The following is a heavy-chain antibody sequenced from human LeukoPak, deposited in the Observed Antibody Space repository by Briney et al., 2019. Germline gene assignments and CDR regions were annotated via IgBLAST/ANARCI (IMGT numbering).Heavy chain of an antibody. V-gene: IGHV4-34*01. CDR2: INHSGST. CDR1: GGSFSGYY. J-gene: IGHJ5*02. CDR3: ATVLHGSGSYSWFDP. D-gene: IGHD3-10*01. Sequence: PSETLSLTCAVYGGSFSGYYWSWIRQPPGKGLEWIGEINHSGSTNYNPSLKSRVTISVDTSKNQFSLKLSSVTAADTAVYYCATVLHGSGSYSWFDPWGQGTLVTVSS.